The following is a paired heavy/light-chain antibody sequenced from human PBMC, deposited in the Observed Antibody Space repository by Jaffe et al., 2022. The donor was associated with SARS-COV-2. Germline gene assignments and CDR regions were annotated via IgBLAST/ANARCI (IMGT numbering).Light chain of an antibody. CDR1: QSVLYSSNTKNS. CDR3: QQYSSSPPT. J-gene: IGKJ4*01. V-gene: IGKV4-1*01. CDR2: WAS. Sequence: DIVMTQSPDSLAVSLGERATINCRSSQSVLYSSNTKNSLAWYQQKPRQPPKLLIYWASTRESGVPDRFSGSGSGTDFTLTISSLQAEDVAVYYCQQYSSSPPTFGGGTKVEIK.
Heavy chain of an antibody. V-gene: IGHV3-7*01. CDR3: AKVRITGGRSVFDY. J-gene: IGHJ4*02. CDR1: GFTFSSSW. D-gene: IGHD1-20*01. CDR2: IDQDGSDK. Sequence: EVQLVESGGDLVQPGGSLRLSCAASGFTFSSSWMSWVRQAPGKGLEWVANIDQDGSDKYYVDSVKGRFTISRDNAKNSLYLQMNSLRAEDTAMYYCAKVRITGGRSVFDYWGQGTLVTVSS.